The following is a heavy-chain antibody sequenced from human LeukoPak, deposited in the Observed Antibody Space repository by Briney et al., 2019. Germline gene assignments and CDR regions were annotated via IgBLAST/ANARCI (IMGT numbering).Heavy chain of an antibody. CDR1: GGSISSYY. D-gene: IGHD6-19*01. CDR2: IYTSGST. CDR3: ARLKGYSSGWYPSYYFDY. Sequence: SETLSLTCTVSGGSISSYYWSWVRQPAGKGLEWIGRIYTSGSTNYNPSLKSRVTISVDTSKNQFSLKLSSVPAADTAVYYCARLKGYSSGWYPSYYFDYWGRGTLVTVSS. J-gene: IGHJ4*02. V-gene: IGHV4-4*07.